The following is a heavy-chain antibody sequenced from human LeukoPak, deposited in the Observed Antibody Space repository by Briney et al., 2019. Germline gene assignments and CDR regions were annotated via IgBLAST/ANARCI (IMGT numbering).Heavy chain of an antibody. CDR2: ISSSGGTI. J-gene: IGHJ6*02. D-gene: IGHD3-10*01. Sequence: PGGSLRLSCAASGFTFSDYHMSWIRQASGKGLEWVSYISSSGGTISYADSVKGRFTISRDNAKKSLYLQMNSLRAEDTAVYYCARDRNYYGSGSYYKYYYYYGMDVWGQGTTVTVSS. CDR1: GFTFSDYH. V-gene: IGHV3-11*04. CDR3: ARDRNYYGSGSYYKYYYYYGMDV.